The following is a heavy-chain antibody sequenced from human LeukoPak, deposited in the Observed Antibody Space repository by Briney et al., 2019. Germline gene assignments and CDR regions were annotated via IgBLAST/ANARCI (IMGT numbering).Heavy chain of an antibody. CDR2: IYYSGST. D-gene: IGHD3-10*01. V-gene: IGHV4-59*12. Sequence: PSETLSLTCTVSGGSISSYYWSWIRQPPGKGLEWIRYIYYSGSTNYNPSLKSRVTISVDTSKNQFSLKLSSVPAADTAVYYCAGWYYYGSGSPAQVDYWGQGTLVTVSS. CDR1: GGSISSYY. J-gene: IGHJ4*02. CDR3: AGWYYYGSGSPAQVDY.